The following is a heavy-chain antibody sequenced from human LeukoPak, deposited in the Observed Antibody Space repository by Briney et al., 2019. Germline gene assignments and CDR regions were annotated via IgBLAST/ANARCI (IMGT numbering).Heavy chain of an antibody. Sequence: ASVKVSCKASGYTFTGYYMHWVRQASGQGLEWMGWINPNSGGTNYAQKFQGRVTMTRDTSISTAYMELSRLRSDDTAVYYCARVRRYSSSWYDYWGQGTLVTVSS. D-gene: IGHD6-13*01. CDR3: ARVRRYSSSWYDY. CDR1: GYTFTGYY. J-gene: IGHJ4*02. CDR2: INPNSGGT. V-gene: IGHV1-2*02.